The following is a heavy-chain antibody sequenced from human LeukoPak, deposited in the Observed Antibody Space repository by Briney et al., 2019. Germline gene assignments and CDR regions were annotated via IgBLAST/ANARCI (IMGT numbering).Heavy chain of an antibody. D-gene: IGHD2-15*01. Sequence: KTSETLSLTCAVYGGSFSGYYWSWIRQPPGKGLEWIGYIYHSGSTYYNPSLKSRVTISVDRSKNQFSLNLSPVTAADTAVYYCAREGYCSGGSCDNWFDPWGQGTLVTVSS. CDR2: IYHSGST. V-gene: IGHV4-30-2*01. CDR1: GGSFSGYY. CDR3: AREGYCSGGSCDNWFDP. J-gene: IGHJ5*02.